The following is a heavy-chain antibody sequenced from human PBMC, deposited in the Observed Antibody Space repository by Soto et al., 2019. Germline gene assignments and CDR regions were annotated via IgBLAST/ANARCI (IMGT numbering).Heavy chain of an antibody. V-gene: IGHV1-69*13. CDR3: ALEVYYYDSSGRRGGMDV. CDR1: GGTFSSYA. D-gene: IGHD3-22*01. J-gene: IGHJ6*02. Sequence: GASVKVSCKASGGTFSSYAISWVRQAPGQGLEWMGGIIPIFGTANYAQKFQGRVTITADESTSTAYMELSSLRSEDTAVYYCALEVYYYDSSGRRGGMDVWGQGNTVTVSS. CDR2: IIPIFGTA.